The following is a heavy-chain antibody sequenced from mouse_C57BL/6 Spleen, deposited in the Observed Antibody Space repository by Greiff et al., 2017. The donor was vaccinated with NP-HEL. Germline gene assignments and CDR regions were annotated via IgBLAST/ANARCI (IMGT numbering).Heavy chain of an antibody. CDR3: TRTGPGNYFDY. CDR2: IYPGNSDT. J-gene: IGHJ2*01. CDR1: GYTFTSYC. Sequence: VQLQQSGTVLARPGASVKMSCKTSGYTFTSYCMHWVKQRPGQCLDWIGAIYPGNSDTSYNQKFKGKAKLTAVTSASTAYMELSSLTNEDSAVYYCTRTGPGNYFDYWGKGTTLTVSS. V-gene: IGHV1-5*01. D-gene: IGHD4-1*01.